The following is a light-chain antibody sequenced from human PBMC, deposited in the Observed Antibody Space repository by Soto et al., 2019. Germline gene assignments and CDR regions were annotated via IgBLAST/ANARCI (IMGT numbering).Light chain of an antibody. V-gene: IGKV3-15*01. Sequence: EIVMTQSPATLSVSPGERATLSCRASQSVSSNLAWYQQKPGQAPRLLIYGASTRATGIPARFSGSGSGTDFTPTISSLQSEDFAVYYCQQYNNWLVFTFGPGTKVDIK. CDR2: GAS. J-gene: IGKJ3*01. CDR3: QQYNNWLVFT. CDR1: QSVSSN.